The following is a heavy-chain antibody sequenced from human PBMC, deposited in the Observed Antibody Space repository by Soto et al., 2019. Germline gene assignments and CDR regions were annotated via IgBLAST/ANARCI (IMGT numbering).Heavy chain of an antibody. CDR1: GYTFTSYY. CDR3: ARDSASRDGYQYYYYYGMDV. J-gene: IGHJ6*02. D-gene: IGHD3-10*01. Sequence: ASVKVSCKASGYTFTSYYMHWVRQAPGQGLEWIGIINPSGGSTSYAQKFQERVTITRDMSTSTAYMELSSLRSEDTAVYYCARDSASRDGYQYYYYYGMDVWGQGTTVTVSS. CDR2: INPSGGST. V-gene: IGHV1-46*01.